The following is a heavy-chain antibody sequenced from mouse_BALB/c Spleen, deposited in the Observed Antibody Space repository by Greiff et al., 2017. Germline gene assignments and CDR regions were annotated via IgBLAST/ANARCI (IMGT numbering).Heavy chain of an antibody. CDR1: GYTFTSYW. V-gene: IGHV1-87*01. Sequence: QVHVKQSGAELARPGASVKLSCKASGYTFTSYWMQWVKQRPGQGLEWIGAIYPGDGDTRYTQKFKGKATLTADKSSSTAYMQLSSLASEDSAVYYCAKLYDGYYDAMDYWGQGTSVTVSS. D-gene: IGHD2-3*01. CDR2: IYPGDGDT. J-gene: IGHJ4*01. CDR3: AKLYDGYYDAMDY.